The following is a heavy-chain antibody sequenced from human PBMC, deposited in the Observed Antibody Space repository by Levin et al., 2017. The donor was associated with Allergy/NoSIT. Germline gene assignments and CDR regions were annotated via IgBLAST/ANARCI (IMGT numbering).Heavy chain of an antibody. D-gene: IGHD5-18*01. J-gene: IGHJ4*02. CDR3: ARDGFGYSYGSELDY. V-gene: IGHV3-33*01. CDR1: GFTFSSYG. CDR2: IWYDGSNK. Sequence: PGGSLRLSCAASGFTFSSYGMHWVRQAPGKGLEWVAVIWYDGSNKYYADSVKGRFTISRDNSKNTLYLQMNSLRAEDTAVYYCARDGFGYSYGSELDYWGQGTLVTVSS.